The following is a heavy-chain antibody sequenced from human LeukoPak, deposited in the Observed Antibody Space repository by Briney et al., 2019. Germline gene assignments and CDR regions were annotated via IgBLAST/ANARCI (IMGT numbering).Heavy chain of an antibody. Sequence: PSETLSLTCAVYGGSFSGYYWSWIRQPPGKGLEWIGEINHSGSTNYNPSLKSRVTISVDTSKNQFSLKLSSVTAADTAVYYCARGGLYYDFWSGPDAFDIWGQGTMVTVSS. CDR1: GGSFSGYY. V-gene: IGHV4-34*01. J-gene: IGHJ3*02. D-gene: IGHD3-3*01. CDR2: INHSGST. CDR3: ARGGLYYDFWSGPDAFDI.